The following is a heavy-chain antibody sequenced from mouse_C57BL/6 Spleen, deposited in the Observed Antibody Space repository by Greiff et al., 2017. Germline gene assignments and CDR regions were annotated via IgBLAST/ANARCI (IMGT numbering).Heavy chain of an antibody. D-gene: IGHD4-1*01. V-gene: IGHV3-6*01. CDR3: ARDDEPGTRFAY. CDR2: ISYDGSN. J-gene: IGHJ3*01. CDR1: GYSITSGYY. Sequence: EVKLMESGPGLVKPSQSLSLTCSVTGYSITSGYYWNWIRQFPGNKLEWMGYISYDGSNNYNPSLKNRISITRDTSKNQFFLKLNSVTTEDTATYYCARDDEPGTRFAYWGQGTLVTVSA.